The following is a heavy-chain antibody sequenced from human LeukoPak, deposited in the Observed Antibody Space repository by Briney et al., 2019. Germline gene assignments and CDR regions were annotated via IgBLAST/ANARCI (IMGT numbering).Heavy chain of an antibody. CDR2: INHSGST. CDR1: GFTFSSYA. D-gene: IGHD6-6*01. J-gene: IGHJ6*02. CDR3: ARHRAARPSYYYGMDV. V-gene: IGHV4-34*01. Sequence: KAGGSLRLSCAASGFTFSSYAMSWVRQPPGKGLEWIGEINHSGSTNYNPSLKSRVTISVDTSKNQFSLKLSSVTAADTAVYYCARHRAARPSYYYGMDVWGQGTTVTVSS.